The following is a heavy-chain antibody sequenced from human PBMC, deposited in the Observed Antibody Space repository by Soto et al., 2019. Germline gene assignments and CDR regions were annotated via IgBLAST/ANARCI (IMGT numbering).Heavy chain of an antibody. J-gene: IGHJ4*02. CDR1: GFNFDDYA. D-gene: IGHD6-25*01. Sequence: GGSLRLSCAASGFNFDDYAMHWVRQAPGKGLEWVSGISWNSGDTDYVDSVKGRFTISRDNAKNSLYLQMNSLRPEDTAFYYCAKDRIAARGFAFDYWGQGTLVTVSS. CDR2: ISWNSGDT. CDR3: AKDRIAARGFAFDY. V-gene: IGHV3-9*01.